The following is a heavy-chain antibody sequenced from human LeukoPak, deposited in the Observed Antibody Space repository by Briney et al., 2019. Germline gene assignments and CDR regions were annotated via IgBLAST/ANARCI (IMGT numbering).Heavy chain of an antibody. CDR3: ARGPTHGGTYFED. Sequence: SETLSLTCAVSGGSITSNYWNWVRQPAGKGLKWIGRIYASGTTLYNPSLKSRVTMSVDASENNFSLKLTSVTAADTAIYYCARGPTHGGTYFEDWGQGILVTVSS. D-gene: IGHD2-15*01. CDR1: GGSITSNY. V-gene: IGHV4-4*07. J-gene: IGHJ4*02. CDR2: IYASGTT.